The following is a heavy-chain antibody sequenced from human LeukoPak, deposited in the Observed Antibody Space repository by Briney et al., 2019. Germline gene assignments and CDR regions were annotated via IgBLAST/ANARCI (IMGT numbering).Heavy chain of an antibody. CDR2: IKQDGSEK. CDR3: ARPSPLVGGAFDI. Sequence: GGSLRLSCAASGFTFSSYEMNWVRQAPGKGLEWVANIKQDGSEKYYVDSVKGRFTISRDNAKNSLYLQMNSLRAEDTAVYYCARPSPLVGGAFDIWGQGTMVTVSS. J-gene: IGHJ3*02. D-gene: IGHD6-6*01. CDR1: GFTFSSYE. V-gene: IGHV3-7*01.